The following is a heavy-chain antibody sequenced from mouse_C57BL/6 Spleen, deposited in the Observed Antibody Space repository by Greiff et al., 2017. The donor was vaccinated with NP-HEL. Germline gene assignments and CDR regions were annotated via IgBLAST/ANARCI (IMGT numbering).Heavy chain of an antibody. V-gene: IGHV1-69*01. CDR1: GYTFTSYW. CDR2: IDPSDSYT. Sequence: VQLQQSGAELVMPGASVKLSCKASGYTFTSYWMHWVKQRPGQGLEWIGEIDPSDSYTNYNQKFKGKSTLTVDKSSSTAYMQLSSLTSEDSAVYYCARSNPLYDMDYWGQGTSVTVAS. CDR3: ARSNPLYDMDY. J-gene: IGHJ4*01.